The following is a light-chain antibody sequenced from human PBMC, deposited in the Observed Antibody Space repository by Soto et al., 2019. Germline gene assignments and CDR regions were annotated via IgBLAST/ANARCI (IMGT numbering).Light chain of an antibody. CDR3: HQYGSSPLT. V-gene: IGKV3-20*01. CDR2: GAS. J-gene: IGKJ4*01. CDR1: QSVSSSY. Sequence: EIVLTQSPGTLSLSPGERATLSCRASQSVSSSYLAWYQQKPGQAPRLLIYGASSRATGIPDRFSGSGSGTAFTITISRLEPEDFAVYYCHQYGSSPLTFGGGTKVEIK.